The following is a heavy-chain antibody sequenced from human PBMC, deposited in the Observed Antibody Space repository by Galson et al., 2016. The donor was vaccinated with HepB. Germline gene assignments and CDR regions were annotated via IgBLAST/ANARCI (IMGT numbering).Heavy chain of an antibody. V-gene: IGHV5-10-1*01. D-gene: IGHD2-15*01. CDR3: ARAAGGDFFDY. CDR1: GYSFTSYW. Sequence: QSGAEVTRPGESLRISCKTSGYSFTSYWIIWVRQTPEKGLEWMGRMDPSDSYPKYSPSFQGHVTISTDKSISTAYLQLSTLKASDTAMYYCARAAGGDFFDYWGQGTLVTVSS. J-gene: IGHJ4*02. CDR2: MDPSDSYP.